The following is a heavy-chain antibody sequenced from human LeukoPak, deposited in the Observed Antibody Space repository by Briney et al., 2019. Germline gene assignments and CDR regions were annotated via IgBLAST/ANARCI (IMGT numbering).Heavy chain of an antibody. CDR2: SHYSGST. CDR1: GDSISTSGYY. D-gene: IGHD6-19*01. J-gene: IGHJ5*02. V-gene: IGHV4-39*01. Sequence: SETLSLTCTVSGDSISTSGYYWGWIRQSPGKGLEWIGNSHYSGSTLYNPSLKSRVTLAVDTSKNQLSLRLSSVSATDTAVYYCARLYSSWYPGWFDPWGLGTLVTVSS. CDR3: ARLYSSWYPGWFDP.